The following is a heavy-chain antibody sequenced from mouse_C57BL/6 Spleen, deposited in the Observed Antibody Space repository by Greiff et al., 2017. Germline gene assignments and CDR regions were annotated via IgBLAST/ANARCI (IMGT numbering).Heavy chain of an antibody. CDR3: AKGGYGSSHLYWDFDV. J-gene: IGHJ1*03. D-gene: IGHD1-1*01. CDR2: LWGDGST. CDR1: GFSLTSYG. Sequence: QVQLMESGPGLVAPSQSLSTTCTVSGFSLTSYGVSWVRQPPGKGLEWLGVLWGDGSTHSHSALISRLCLSKDNSNSQVFLKLNRLQTDDTATDDSAKGGYGSSHLYWDFDVWGTGTTVNVSS. V-gene: IGHV2-3*01.